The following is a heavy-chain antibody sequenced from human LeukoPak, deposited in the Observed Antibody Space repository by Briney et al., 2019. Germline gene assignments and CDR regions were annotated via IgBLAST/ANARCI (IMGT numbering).Heavy chain of an antibody. Sequence: GGSLRLSCAASGFTFSSYSMNWVRQAPGKGLEWVSSISSSSSYIYYADSVKDRFTISRDNAKNSLYLQMNSLRAEDTAVYYCARDSYCSSTSCYVYYYYYMDVWGKGTTVTVSS. CDR2: ISSSSSYI. J-gene: IGHJ6*03. D-gene: IGHD2-2*01. CDR3: ARDSYCSSTSCYVYYYYYMDV. V-gene: IGHV3-21*01. CDR1: GFTFSSYS.